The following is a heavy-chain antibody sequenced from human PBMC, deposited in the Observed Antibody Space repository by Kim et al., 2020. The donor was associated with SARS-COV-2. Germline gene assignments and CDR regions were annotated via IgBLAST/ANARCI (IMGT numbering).Heavy chain of an antibody. CDR1: GGSISSDNW. V-gene: IGHV4-4*02. Sequence: SETLSLTCAVSGGSISSDNWWSWVRQPPGRGLEWIGEIYHSGTTNYNPSLKSRVTISVDKSKNQFSLKLSSVTAADTAVYYCGGHPPWQQLGTWGQGTLVIVSS. D-gene: IGHD6-13*01. CDR3: GGHPPWQQLGT. CDR2: IYHSGTT. J-gene: IGHJ5*02.